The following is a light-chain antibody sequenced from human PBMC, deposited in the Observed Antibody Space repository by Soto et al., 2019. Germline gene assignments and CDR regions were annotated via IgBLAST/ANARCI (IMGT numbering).Light chain of an antibody. CDR3: QQHNQWPIT. Sequence: EIVMTQSPATLSVSPGERATLSCRASQSVSNKLVWYQQKPGQAPRLLIYAASTRATGIPDRFSGSGSGTDFTLTISRLEPEDFAVYYCQQHNQWPITFGQGTRLEIK. J-gene: IGKJ5*01. CDR2: AAS. CDR1: QSVSNK. V-gene: IGKV3D-15*01.